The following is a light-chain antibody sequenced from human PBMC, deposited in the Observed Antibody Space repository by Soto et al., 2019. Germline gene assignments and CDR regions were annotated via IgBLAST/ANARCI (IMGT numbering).Light chain of an antibody. V-gene: IGLV3-21*04. CDR2: YDS. J-gene: IGLJ2*01. CDR1: NIGSKS. CDR3: QVWDSSSDHVV. Sequence: YELAQSPSVSVAPGKTASIPCGGNNIGSKSVHWYQQKPGQAPVLVIFYDSDRPSGIPERFSGSNSGNTATLTISRVEAGDEADYYCQVWDSSSDHVVFGGGTKLTVL.